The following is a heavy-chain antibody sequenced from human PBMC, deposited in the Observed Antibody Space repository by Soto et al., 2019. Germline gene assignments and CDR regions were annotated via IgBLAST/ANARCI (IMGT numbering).Heavy chain of an antibody. CDR1: GGSISSGGYY. Sequence: QVQLQESGPGLVKPSPTLSLTCTVSGGSISSGGYYCGWIRQHPGKGLEWIGYIYYSGSTYYNPSLNRRVTISVDTSKNNLSLKLSSVTAADTAVYYCARTQSAWGQGTVVTVSS. CDR2: IYYSGST. J-gene: IGHJ5*02. CDR3: ARTQSA. V-gene: IGHV4-31*03.